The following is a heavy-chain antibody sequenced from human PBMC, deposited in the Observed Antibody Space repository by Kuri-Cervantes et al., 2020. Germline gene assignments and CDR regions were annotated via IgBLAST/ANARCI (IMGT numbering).Heavy chain of an antibody. Sequence: SETLSLTCAVYGGSFSGYYWSWIRQPPGKGLEWIGEINHSGSINYNPSLKSRVSISIDMSKKQFSLKLSSVTAADTAVYYCARDKNLSVGGIAAAGFDPWGQGTLVTVSS. CDR1: GGSFSGYY. CDR3: ARDKNLSVGGIAAAGFDP. D-gene: IGHD6-13*01. CDR2: INHSGSI. J-gene: IGHJ5*02. V-gene: IGHV4-34*01.